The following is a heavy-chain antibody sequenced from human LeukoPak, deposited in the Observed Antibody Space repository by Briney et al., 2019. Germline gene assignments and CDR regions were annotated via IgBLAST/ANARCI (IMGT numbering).Heavy chain of an antibody. V-gene: IGHV3-30*03. D-gene: IGHD6-19*01. J-gene: IGHJ4*02. Sequence: GRSLRLSCAASGFTFSSYGMHWVRQAPGKGLEWVAVISYDGSNKYYPDSVKGRFTISRDNSKRMLYLQMNSLRAEDTATYYCAARPTSEAVAPSDFWGQGTLVTVSP. CDR2: ISYDGSNK. CDR1: GFTFSSYG. CDR3: AARPTSEAVAPSDF.